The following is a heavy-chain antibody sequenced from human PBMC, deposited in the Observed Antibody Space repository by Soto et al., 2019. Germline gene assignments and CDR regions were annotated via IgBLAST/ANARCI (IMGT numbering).Heavy chain of an antibody. V-gene: IGHV5-51*01. CDR2: IYPGDSDV. D-gene: IGHD3-16*01. J-gene: IGHJ6*02. Sequence: PGESLNISGKGSGYRCTNFWIAWVRQMPGKGLEWMGLIYPGDSDVRYSPSFQGQVTISADKSISTAYLQWSSLRASDTAMYYCARHVPNMIPYGLDVWVQGTTVTVSS. CDR3: ARHVPNMIPYGLDV. CDR1: GYRCTNFW.